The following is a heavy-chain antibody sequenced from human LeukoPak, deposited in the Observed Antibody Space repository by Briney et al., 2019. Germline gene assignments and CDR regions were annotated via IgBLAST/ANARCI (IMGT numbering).Heavy chain of an antibody. V-gene: IGHV4-34*01. CDR3: ARVIRAHDDILTGYINYYYYYVDV. CDR2: INHSGST. D-gene: IGHD3-9*01. J-gene: IGHJ6*03. CDR1: GGSFSGYY. Sequence: PSETLSLTCAVYGGSFSGYYWSWIRQPPGKGLEWIGEINHSGSTNYNPSLKSRVTISVDTSKNQFSLKLSSVTAADTAVYYCARVIRAHDDILTGYINYYYYYVDVWGKGTTVTISS.